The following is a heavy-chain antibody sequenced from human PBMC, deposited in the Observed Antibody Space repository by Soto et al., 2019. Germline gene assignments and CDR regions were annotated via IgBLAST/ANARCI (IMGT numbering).Heavy chain of an antibody. V-gene: IGHV1-18*01. D-gene: IGHD3-16*02. J-gene: IGHJ4*02. CDR2: ISAYNGNT. Sequence: GASVKVSCKASGYTFTSYGISWVRQAPGQGLEWMGWISAYNGNTNYAQKHQGRVTMTTDTSTSTAYMELRSLRSDDTAVYYCARGLHTFGGVIPSGYFDYWGQGTLVTVSS. CDR1: GYTFTSYG. CDR3: ARGLHTFGGVIPSGYFDY.